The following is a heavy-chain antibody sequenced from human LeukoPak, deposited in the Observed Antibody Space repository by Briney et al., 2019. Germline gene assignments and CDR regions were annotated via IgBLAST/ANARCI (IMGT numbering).Heavy chain of an antibody. J-gene: IGHJ4*02. CDR1: GGSISSGDYY. V-gene: IGHV4-30-4*08. D-gene: IGHD1-26*01. Sequence: SETLSLTCTVSGGSISSGDYYWSWIRQPPGKGLEWIGYIYYSVSTYYNPSLKSRLTISVDTSKNQFSLKLSSVTAADTAVYYCARDSPYSGSYYFDYWGQGTLVTVSS. CDR3: ARDSPYSGSYYFDY. CDR2: IYYSVST.